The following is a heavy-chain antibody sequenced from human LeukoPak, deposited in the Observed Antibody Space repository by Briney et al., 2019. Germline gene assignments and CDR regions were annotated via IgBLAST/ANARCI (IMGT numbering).Heavy chain of an antibody. V-gene: IGHV1-18*01. CDR1: GYTFTNYD. Sequence: ASVKVSCKASGYTFTNYDINWVRQAPGQGLEWMGWISGYNGNTNYAQKLQGRVTMTTDTSTSTAYMELRSLRSDDTAVYYCAREPRYYYDSSGYRDAFDIWGQGTMVTVSS. CDR3: AREPRYYYDSSGYRDAFDI. J-gene: IGHJ3*02. D-gene: IGHD3-22*01. CDR2: ISGYNGNT.